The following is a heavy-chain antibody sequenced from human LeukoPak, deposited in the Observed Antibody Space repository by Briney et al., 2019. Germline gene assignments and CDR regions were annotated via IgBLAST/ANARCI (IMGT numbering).Heavy chain of an antibody. V-gene: IGHV3-33*01. CDR2: IYYDGSSK. CDR1: GFTFSDYG. Sequence: GTSLRLSCAASGFTFSDYGMHWVRQAPGKGLEWVAVIYYDGSSKYYADSVKGRFTISRDNSKNTLFLQLHNLRVEDTALYYCARDLHYYVAMDVWGQGTTVTVSS. CDR3: ARDLHYYVAMDV. J-gene: IGHJ6*02. D-gene: IGHD3-10*02.